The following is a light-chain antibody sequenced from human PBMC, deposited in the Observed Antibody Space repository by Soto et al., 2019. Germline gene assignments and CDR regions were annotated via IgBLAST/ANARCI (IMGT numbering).Light chain of an antibody. V-gene: IGLV2-11*01. CDR2: DVT. J-gene: IGLJ1*01. CDR1: SSDVGGYNY. CDR3: QSYDSSLVVSKV. Sequence: QSVLTQPRSVSGSPGQSVTISCTGTSSDVGGYNYVSWYQQHPGKAPKLMIYDVTKRPSGVPDRFSGSKSGTSASLAITGLQAEDEDDYYCQSYDSSLVVSKVFGTGTKVTVL.